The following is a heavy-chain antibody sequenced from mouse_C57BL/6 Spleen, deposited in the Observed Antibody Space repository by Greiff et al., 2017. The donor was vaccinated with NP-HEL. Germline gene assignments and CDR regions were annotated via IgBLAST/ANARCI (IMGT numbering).Heavy chain of an antibody. D-gene: IGHD1-1*01. CDR3: ARSGDYGSLAY. CDR2: IDPSDSYT. Sequence: VQVVESGAELMKPGASVKLSCKATGYTFTGYWIEWVKQRPGQGLEWIGEIDPSDSYTNYNQKFKGKATLTVDTSSSTAYMQLSSLTSEDSAVYYCARSGDYGSLAYWGQGTLVTVSA. CDR1: GYTFTGYW. V-gene: IGHV1-50*01. J-gene: IGHJ3*01.